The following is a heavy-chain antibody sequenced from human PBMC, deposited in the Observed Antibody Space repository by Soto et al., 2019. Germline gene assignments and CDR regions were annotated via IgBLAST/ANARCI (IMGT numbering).Heavy chain of an antibody. CDR1: GGSIRSYY. Sequence: QVQLQESGPGLVKPSETLSLTCTVSGGSIRSYYWSWIRQPPGKGLEWIGYIYYSGSTNYNPSLESRVTISVDTSKNQFSLKLSSVTAADTAVYYCARRYGDAFDHWGQGTLVTVSS. V-gene: IGHV4-59*08. CDR3: ARRYGDAFDH. J-gene: IGHJ4*02. CDR2: IYYSGST. D-gene: IGHD4-17*01.